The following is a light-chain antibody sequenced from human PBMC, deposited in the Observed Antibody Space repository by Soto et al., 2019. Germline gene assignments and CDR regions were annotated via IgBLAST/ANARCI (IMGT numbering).Light chain of an antibody. Sequence: QSVLTQPASVSGSPGQSITISCTGTSSVVGAYDFVSWYQQHPDKAPKLMIYEVSNRPSGVSNRFSGSKSVNTATLTISGLQAEVEADYYCSSYTSSSTRVFGPGTKVTVL. V-gene: IGLV2-14*03. J-gene: IGLJ1*01. CDR1: SSVVGAYDF. CDR2: EVS. CDR3: SSYTSSSTRV.